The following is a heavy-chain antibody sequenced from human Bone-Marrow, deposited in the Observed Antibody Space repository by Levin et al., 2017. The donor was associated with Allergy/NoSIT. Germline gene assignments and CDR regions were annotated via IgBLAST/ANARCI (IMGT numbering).Heavy chain of an antibody. CDR1: GGSFSGYY. D-gene: IGHD2-2*01. V-gene: IGHV4-34*01. CDR3: ARGSRYWRVVVPAAIHPDAFDI. J-gene: IGHJ3*02. CDR2: INHSGST. Sequence: PSETLSLTCAVYGGSFSGYYWSWIRQPPGKGLEWIGEINHSGSTNYNPSLKSRVTISVDTSKNQFSLKLSSVTAADTAVYYCARGSRYWRVVVPAAIHPDAFDIWGQGTMVTVSS.